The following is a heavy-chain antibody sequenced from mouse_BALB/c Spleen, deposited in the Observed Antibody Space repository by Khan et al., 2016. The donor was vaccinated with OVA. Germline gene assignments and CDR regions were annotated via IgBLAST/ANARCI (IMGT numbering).Heavy chain of an antibody. J-gene: IGHJ3*01. CDR3: ARGGRFAY. CDR2: ISTYYGHT. D-gene: IGHD3-3*01. CDR1: GYTITDYS. Sequence: QVQLQQSGAELVRPGVSVKLSCTGSGYTITDYSMHWMKQSHAKSLEWIGVISTYYGHTTYNQKFKGKATMTVDKSSSTAYMELARLTSEDSAIYYCARGGRFAYWGQGTLVTVSA. V-gene: IGHV1S137*01.